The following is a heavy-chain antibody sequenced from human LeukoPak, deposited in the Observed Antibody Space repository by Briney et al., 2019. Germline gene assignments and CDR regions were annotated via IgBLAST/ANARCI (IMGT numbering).Heavy chain of an antibody. D-gene: IGHD6-13*01. Sequence: ASVKVSCKASGYTFTGYYMHWVRQAPGQGLEWMGWINPNSGGTNYAQKFQGRVTMTRDTSISTAYMELSRLRSDDTAVYYCARASTGSSWSCIDYWGQGTLVTVSS. V-gene: IGHV1-2*02. CDR1: GYTFTGYY. CDR2: INPNSGGT. J-gene: IGHJ4*02. CDR3: ARASTGSSWSCIDY.